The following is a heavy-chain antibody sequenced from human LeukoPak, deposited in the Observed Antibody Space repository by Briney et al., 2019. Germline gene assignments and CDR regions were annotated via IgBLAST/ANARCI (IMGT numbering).Heavy chain of an antibody. J-gene: IGHJ4*02. CDR2: IHRAGRT. D-gene: IGHD5-12*01. Sequence: PSETLSLTCAVSGVSISSSEWWIWVRQPPGQGLEWIGEIHRAGRTRYNPSLKSRVTISVDTSKNQFSLKLSSVTAADTAIYYSARGGGTGYVHWGQGSLVTVSS. CDR1: GVSISSSEW. V-gene: IGHV4-4*02. CDR3: ARGGGTGYVH.